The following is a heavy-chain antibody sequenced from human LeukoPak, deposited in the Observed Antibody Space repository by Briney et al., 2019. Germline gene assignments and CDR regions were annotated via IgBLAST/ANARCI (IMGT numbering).Heavy chain of an antibody. V-gene: IGHV1-69*05. Sequence: SVKVSCKASGGTFSSYAISWVRQAPGQGLEWMGGIIPIFGTANYAQKFQGGVTITTDESTSTAYMELSSLRSEDTAVYYCARDNAYCSSTSCYILDYWGQGTLVTASS. CDR3: ARDNAYCSSTSCYILDY. J-gene: IGHJ4*02. CDR2: IIPIFGTA. D-gene: IGHD2-2*01. CDR1: GGTFSSYA.